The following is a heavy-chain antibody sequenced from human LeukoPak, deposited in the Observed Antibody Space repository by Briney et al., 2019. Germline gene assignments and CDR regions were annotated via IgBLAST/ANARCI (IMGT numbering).Heavy chain of an antibody. J-gene: IGHJ4*01. CDR1: GFTVSSNY. CDR2: IYSGGST. CDR3: VRGDYGDYTLFDY. Sequence: GGSLRLSCAASGFTVSSNYMSCVRQAPGEGLEWVSVIYSGGSTYYADSMKGRFTISRDNSKNTLYLQMNSLRAEDTAVYYCVRGDYGDYTLFDYWGQGTLVTVS. V-gene: IGHV3-53*01. D-gene: IGHD4-17*01.